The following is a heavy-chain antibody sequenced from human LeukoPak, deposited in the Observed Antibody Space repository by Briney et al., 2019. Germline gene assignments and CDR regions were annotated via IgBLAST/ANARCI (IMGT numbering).Heavy chain of an antibody. Sequence: GGSLRLSCAASGFTFTSYSMHWVRQAPGKGLEWVAVISYDIYSEYYADSVRGRFTISRDNSENTLYLQMNSLRGEDTAVYYCARDAWSVRSYFDYWGQGTLVTVSS. J-gene: IGHJ4*02. CDR3: ARDAWSVRSYFDY. V-gene: IGHV3-30*04. D-gene: IGHD2-8*01. CDR1: GFTFTSYS. CDR2: ISYDIYSE.